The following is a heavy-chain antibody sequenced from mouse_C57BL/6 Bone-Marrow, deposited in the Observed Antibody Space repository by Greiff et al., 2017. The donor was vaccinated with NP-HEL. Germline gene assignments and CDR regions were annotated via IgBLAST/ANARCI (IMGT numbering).Heavy chain of an antibody. Sequence: VQLQQSVAELVRPGASVKLSCTASGFNIKDYYMHWVKQRPEQGLEWIGRIDPEDGDTEYAPKFQGKATMTADTSSNTAYLQLSSLTSEDTAVYYCTVYGTRVFFAYWGQGTLVTVSA. CDR3: TVYGTRVFFAY. D-gene: IGHD1-1*01. J-gene: IGHJ3*01. V-gene: IGHV14-1*01. CDR1: GFNIKDYY. CDR2: IDPEDGDT.